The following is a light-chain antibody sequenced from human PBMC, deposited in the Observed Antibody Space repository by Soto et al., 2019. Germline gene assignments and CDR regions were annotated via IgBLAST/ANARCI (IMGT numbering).Light chain of an antibody. CDR1: QSISRN. CDR3: QQSNSSPLS. V-gene: IGKV1-39*01. CDR2: AAS. J-gene: IGKJ4*01. Sequence: IQMTQSPSSLSASVGDRVTITCRASQSISRNLTWYQQKPGKAPELLIYAASNLQSGVPSRFSGSGSGTDFALTISSLQPEDSAVYYCQQSNSSPLSFGGGTKVEFK.